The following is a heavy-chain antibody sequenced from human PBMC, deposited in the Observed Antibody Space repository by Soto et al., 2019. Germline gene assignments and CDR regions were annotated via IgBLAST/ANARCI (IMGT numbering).Heavy chain of an antibody. D-gene: IGHD2-8*01. J-gene: IGHJ4*02. CDR3: GRVMIGTSRHTDSDY. V-gene: IGHV4-39*01. CDR2: IDYNGVT. CDR1: GASISSRDYY. Sequence: SETLSLTCTVSGASISSRDYYWGWIRQTPGKGLEWIGNIDYNGVTYYNPSLKSRVTVSKDTPKNQFSLKVASVTAADTAIYYCGRVMIGTSRHTDSDYWGQGTQVTVSS.